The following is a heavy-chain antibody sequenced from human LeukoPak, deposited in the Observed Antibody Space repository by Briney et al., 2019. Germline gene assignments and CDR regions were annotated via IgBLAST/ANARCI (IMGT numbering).Heavy chain of an antibody. J-gene: IGHJ6*03. CDR3: ARALDSSSRYYYYMDV. V-gene: IGHV1-8*03. Sequence: ASVKVSCKASGYTFTSYDINWVRQATGQGLEWMGWMNPNSGNTGYAQKFQGRVTITRNTSISTAYMELGSLRSEDTAVYYCARALDSSSRYYYYMDVWGKGTTVTVSS. D-gene: IGHD6-13*01. CDR2: MNPNSGNT. CDR1: GYTFTSYD.